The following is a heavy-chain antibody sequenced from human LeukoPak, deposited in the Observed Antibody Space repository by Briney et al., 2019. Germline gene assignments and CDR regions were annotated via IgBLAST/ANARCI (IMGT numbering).Heavy chain of an antibody. V-gene: IGHV1-2*02. D-gene: IGHD2-2*01. CDR2: INPNSGGT. J-gene: IGHJ4*02. CDR3: ARGLSVVVPAANLY. CDR1: GYTFTGYY. Sequence: ASVKVSCKASGYTFTGYYMHWVRQAPGQGLEWMGWINPNSGGTNYAQKFQGRVTMTRDTSISTAYMELSRLRSDDTAVYHCARGLSVVVPAANLYWGQGTLVTVSS.